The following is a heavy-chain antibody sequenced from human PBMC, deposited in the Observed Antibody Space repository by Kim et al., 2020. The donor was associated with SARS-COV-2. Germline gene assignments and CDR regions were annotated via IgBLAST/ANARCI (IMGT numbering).Heavy chain of an antibody. CDR1: GFTFSSYG. V-gene: IGHV3-30*18. D-gene: IGHD4-4*01. CDR3: AKDRRLIQYFDY. CDR2: ISYDGSNK. J-gene: IGHJ4*02. Sequence: GGSLRLSCAASGFTFSSYGMHWVRQAPGKGLEWVAVISYDGSNKYYADSVKGRFTISRDNSKNTLYLQMNSLRAEDTAVYYCAKDRRLIQYFDYWGQGTLVTVSS.